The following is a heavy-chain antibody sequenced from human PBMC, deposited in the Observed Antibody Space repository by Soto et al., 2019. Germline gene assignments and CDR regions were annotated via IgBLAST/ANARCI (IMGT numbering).Heavy chain of an antibody. D-gene: IGHD3-22*01. J-gene: IGHJ4*02. V-gene: IGHV1-46*01. CDR1: GYTFTSYY. CDR2: INPSGGST. CDR3: ARYMGAYDTRFLQFDY. Sequence: RASVKVSCKASGYTFTSYYMHWVRQAPGQGLEWMGIINPSGGSTSYAQKFQGRVTMTRDTSTSTVYMELSSLRSEDTAVYYCARYMGAYDTRFLQFDYWGQGILVTVSS.